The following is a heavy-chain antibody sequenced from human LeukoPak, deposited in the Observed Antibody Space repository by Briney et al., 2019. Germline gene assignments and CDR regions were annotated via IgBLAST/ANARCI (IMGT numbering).Heavy chain of an antibody. J-gene: IGHJ4*02. V-gene: IGHV3-21*01. CDR1: GFIFSSYS. CDR3: ARGYYDSSGYTVDY. CDR2: IVSSSSDL. Sequence: GGSLRLSCAASGFIFSSYSMNWVRQAPGKGLEWVSSIVSSSSDLYYADSLKGRFAISRDNAKNSLYLQMNSLRAEDKAVYYCARGYYDSSGYTVDYWGQGTLVTVSS. D-gene: IGHD3-22*01.